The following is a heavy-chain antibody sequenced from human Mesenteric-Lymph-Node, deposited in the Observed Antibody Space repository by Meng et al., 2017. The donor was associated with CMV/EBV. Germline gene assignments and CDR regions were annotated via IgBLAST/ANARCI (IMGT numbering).Heavy chain of an antibody. J-gene: IGHJ4*02. V-gene: IGHV5-51*01. D-gene: IGHD1-1*01. CDR1: GFSLTSYW. Sequence: GESLKISCKGSGFSLTSYWIGWVRQMPGKGLEWMGIIYPGDSDTRYSPSFQGQVTISVDKSITTAYLQWTSLKASDTAMYYCARHFRGTYTGGYFFDYWGQGTLVTVSS. CDR2: IYPGDSDT. CDR3: ARHFRGTYTGGYFFDY.